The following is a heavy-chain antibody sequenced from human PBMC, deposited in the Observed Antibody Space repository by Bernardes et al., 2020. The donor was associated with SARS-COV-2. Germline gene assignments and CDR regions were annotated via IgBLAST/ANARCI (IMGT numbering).Heavy chain of an antibody. CDR1: GCSISSSNHY. Sequence: SETLSLTCTVSGCSISSSNHYWGWIRQPPGKGLEWIGSIYSSGSSYYNPSLQRRVMASVDTSKNQFSLRMSFVTAADTAVYYCAGSSCGIDCYIGGLRSWDYGMDVWGKGTTVTVSS. CDR3: AGSSCGIDCYIGGLRSWDYGMDV. D-gene: IGHD2-21*01. J-gene: IGHJ6*04. V-gene: IGHV4-39*01. CDR2: IYSSGSS.